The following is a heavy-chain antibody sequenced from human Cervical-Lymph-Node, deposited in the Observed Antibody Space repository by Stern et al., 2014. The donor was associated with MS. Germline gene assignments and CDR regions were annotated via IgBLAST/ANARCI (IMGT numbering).Heavy chain of an antibody. Sequence: QVQLVQSGAEVKKPGSSVKVSCKASGGTFSSYAISWVRQAPGQGLEWMGGIIPIFGTANYAQKFQGRVTITADESTSTAYMELSSLRSEDTAVYYCARGASLGYSYGPQDYYYGMDVWGQGTTVTVSS. J-gene: IGHJ6*02. V-gene: IGHV1-69*01. CDR3: ARGASLGYSYGPQDYYYGMDV. D-gene: IGHD5-18*01. CDR1: GGTFSSYA. CDR2: IIPIFGTA.